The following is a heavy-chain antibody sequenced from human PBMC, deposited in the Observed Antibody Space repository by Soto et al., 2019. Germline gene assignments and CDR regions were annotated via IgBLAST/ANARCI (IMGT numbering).Heavy chain of an antibody. D-gene: IGHD2-8*01. V-gene: IGHV3-23*01. J-gene: IGHJ4*01. CDR1: GFTFSSYA. CDR2: ISGSGGXX. Sequence: GGSLRLSCAASGFTFSSYAMSWVRQAPGKGLEWVSAISGSGGXXXXXXXXXXXXXXXXXXXXNTLYLQMNSLRAEDTAVYYCAKGSLRYCTNGVCXRXYYFD. CDR3: AKGSLRYCTNGVCXRXYYFD.